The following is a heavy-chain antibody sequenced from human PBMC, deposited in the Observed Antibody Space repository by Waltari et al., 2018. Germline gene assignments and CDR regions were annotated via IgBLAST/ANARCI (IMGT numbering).Heavy chain of an antibody. CDR2: INWNSGTI. J-gene: IGHJ4*02. D-gene: IGHD5-18*01. V-gene: IGHV3-9*01. CDR3: TKDMDGATAMAPRLDF. Sequence: VHLVESGGGLVRPGRSLRLSCAASGFIFDDYGMDWGRQAPGKGLEGVAGINWNSGTIHYADSVKGRFTISRDNAENSLYLQMNSLTTEDTAVYYCTKDMDGATAMAPRLDFWGQGTLVTVSS. CDR1: GFIFDDYG.